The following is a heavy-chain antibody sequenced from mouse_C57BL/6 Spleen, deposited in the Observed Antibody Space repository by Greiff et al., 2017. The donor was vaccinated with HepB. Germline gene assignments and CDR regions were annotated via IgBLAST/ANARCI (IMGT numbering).Heavy chain of an antibody. D-gene: IGHD2-4*01. V-gene: IGHV1-4*01. Sequence: VQLQQSGAELARPGASVKMSCKASGYTFTSYTMHWVKQRPGQGLEWIGYINPSSGYTKYNQKFKEKATLTADKSSSTAYMQLSSLTSEDSAVYYCARYDYDAYYARDYWGQGTSVTVSS. CDR2: INPSSGYT. J-gene: IGHJ4*01. CDR3: ARYDYDAYYARDY. CDR1: GYTFTSYT.